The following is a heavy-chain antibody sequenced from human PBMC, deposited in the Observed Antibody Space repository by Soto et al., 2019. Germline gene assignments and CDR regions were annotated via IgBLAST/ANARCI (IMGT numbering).Heavy chain of an antibody. V-gene: IGHV6-1*01. Sequence: SQTLSLTCAISGDSVSSNSAAWNWIRQSPSRGLEWLGRTYYRSKWYNDYAVSVKSRITINPDTSKNQFSLQLNSVTPEDSAVYYCARSWFRLIDYYYYGMDVWGKGTTVTVSS. CDR2: TYYRSKWYN. J-gene: IGHJ6*04. D-gene: IGHD3-10*01. CDR3: ARSWFRLIDYYYYGMDV. CDR1: GDSVSSNSAA.